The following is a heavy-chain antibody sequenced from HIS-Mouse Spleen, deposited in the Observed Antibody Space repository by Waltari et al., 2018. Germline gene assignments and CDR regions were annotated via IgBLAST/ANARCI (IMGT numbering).Heavy chain of an antibody. V-gene: IGHV3-7*01. J-gene: IGHJ2*01. CDR3: AGDLGGGLWYFDL. D-gene: IGHD3-16*01. Sequence: EVQLVESGGGLVQPGGSLRLSCAASGFTFSSYWMSWVRQAPGMGLDWVANVKQSGSENYYVYSGKGRFTSSRANAKNSLYLQMNSLRAEDTAVYYCAGDLGGGLWYFDLWGRGTLVTVSS. CDR2: VKQSGSEN. CDR1: GFTFSSYW.